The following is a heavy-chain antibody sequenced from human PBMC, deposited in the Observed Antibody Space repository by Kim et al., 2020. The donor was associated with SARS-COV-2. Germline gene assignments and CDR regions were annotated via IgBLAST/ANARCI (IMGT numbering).Heavy chain of an antibody. CDR3: AKEHRGFGYSSGWYYYY. CDR1: GFTFSSYA. CDR2: IWYDGSDK. Sequence: GGSLRLSCAASGFTFSSYAMHWVRRAPGKGLEWVAVIWYDGSDKYYADSVKGRFTISRDNSKNTLYLQMNSLRAEDTAVYYCAKEHRGFGYSSGWYYYY. D-gene: IGHD6-19*01. V-gene: IGHV3-33*06. J-gene: IGHJ6*01.